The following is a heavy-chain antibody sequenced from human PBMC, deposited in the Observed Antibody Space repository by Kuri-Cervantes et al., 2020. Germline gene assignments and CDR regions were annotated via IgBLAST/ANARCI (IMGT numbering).Heavy chain of an antibody. CDR1: GFSFSSYA. CDR3: AKDQYDSSGYYYGALDI. J-gene: IGHJ3*02. Sequence: LSLTCAASGFSFSSYAMHWVRRAPGKGLEWVAVMSYDGFNKYYADSVKGRFTISRDNSKNTLYLQMNSLRAEDTAVYYCAKDQYDSSGYYYGALDIWGQGTMVTVSS. V-gene: IGHV3-30-3*01. CDR2: MSYDGFNK. D-gene: IGHD3-22*01.